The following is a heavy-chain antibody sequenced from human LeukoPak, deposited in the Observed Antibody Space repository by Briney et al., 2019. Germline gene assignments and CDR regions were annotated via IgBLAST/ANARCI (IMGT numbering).Heavy chain of an antibody. CDR2: ISRGGNTI. Sequence: GGSLRLSCAASGFIFSNYNMNWVRQAPGKGLEWVSYISRGGNTIYYADSVKGRFTGSRGNSKNTLYLQVNSLRAEVTAVYYCAKGGKWDVTPFDYWGQGTLVTVSS. D-gene: IGHD1-26*01. CDR1: GFIFSNYN. J-gene: IGHJ4*02. CDR3: AKGGKWDVTPFDY. V-gene: IGHV3-48*01.